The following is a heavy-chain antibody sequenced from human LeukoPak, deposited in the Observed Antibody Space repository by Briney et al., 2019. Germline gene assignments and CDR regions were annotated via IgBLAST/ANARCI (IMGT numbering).Heavy chain of an antibody. V-gene: IGHV1-18*01. CDR3: ARQLEHYYYYYMDV. D-gene: IGHD1-1*01. CDR1: GYTFTSYG. J-gene: IGHJ6*03. Sequence: ASVKVSCKASGYTFTSYGISWVRQAPGQGLEWMGWISAYNGNTNYAQKLQGRVTKTTDTSTSTAYMELRSLRSDDTAVYYCARQLEHYYYYYMDVWGKGTTVTVSS. CDR2: ISAYNGNT.